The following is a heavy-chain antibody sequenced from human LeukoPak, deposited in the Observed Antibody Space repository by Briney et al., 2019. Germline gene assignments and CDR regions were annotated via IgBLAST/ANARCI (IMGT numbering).Heavy chain of an antibody. Sequence: GRSLRLSYAASGFTFDDYAMHWVRQAPGKGLEWVSGISWNSGSIGYADSVKGRFTISRDNAKNSLYLQMNSLRAEDTALYYCAKATTVTTGRYFDYWGQGTLVTVSS. CDR2: ISWNSGSI. D-gene: IGHD4-17*01. J-gene: IGHJ4*02. V-gene: IGHV3-9*01. CDR1: GFTFDDYA. CDR3: AKATTVTTGRYFDY.